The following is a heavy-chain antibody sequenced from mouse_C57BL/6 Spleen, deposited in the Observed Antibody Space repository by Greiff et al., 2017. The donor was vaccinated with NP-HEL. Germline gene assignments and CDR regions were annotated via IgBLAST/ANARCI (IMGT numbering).Heavy chain of an antibody. CDR1: GYAFSSSW. V-gene: IGHV1-82*01. CDR2: IYPGDGDT. Sequence: VQLQQSGPELVKPGASVKISCKASGYAFSSSWMNWVKQRPGKGLEWIGRIYPGDGDTNYNGKFKGKATLTADKSSSTAYMQLSSLTSEDSAVYFCARGSPAYYAMDYWGQGTSVTVSS. CDR3: ARGSPAYYAMDY. J-gene: IGHJ4*01.